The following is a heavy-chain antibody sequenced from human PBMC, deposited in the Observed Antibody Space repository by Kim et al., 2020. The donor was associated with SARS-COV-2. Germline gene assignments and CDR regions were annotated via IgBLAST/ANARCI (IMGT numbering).Heavy chain of an antibody. J-gene: IGHJ4*02. Sequence: SVKVSCKASGGTFSSYAISWVRQAPGQGLEWMGGIIPIFGTANYAQKFQGRVTITADESTSTAYMELSSLRSEDTAVYYCATERDTAMVKDESVYYFDYWGQGTLVTVSS. V-gene: IGHV1-69*13. D-gene: IGHD5-18*01. CDR1: GGTFSSYA. CDR3: ATERDTAMVKDESVYYFDY. CDR2: IIPIFGTA.